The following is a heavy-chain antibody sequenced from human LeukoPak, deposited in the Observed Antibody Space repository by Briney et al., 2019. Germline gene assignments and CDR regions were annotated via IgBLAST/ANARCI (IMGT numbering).Heavy chain of an antibody. J-gene: IGHJ4*02. CDR1: GGSFSGYY. CDR3: ARGIVYSSSSVFPPFDY. CDR2: INHSGST. D-gene: IGHD6-6*01. Sequence: SETLSLTCAVYGGSFSGYYWSWIRQPPGKGLEWIGEINHSGSTNYNPSLKSRVTISVDTSKNQFSLKLRSVTAADTAVYYCARGIVYSSSSVFPPFDYWGQGTQVTVSS. V-gene: IGHV4-34*01.